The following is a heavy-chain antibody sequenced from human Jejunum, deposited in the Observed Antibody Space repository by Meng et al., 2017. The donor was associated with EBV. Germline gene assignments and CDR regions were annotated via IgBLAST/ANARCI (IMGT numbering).Heavy chain of an antibody. V-gene: IGHV3-74*02. CDR3: ATGQGDSRYYFDS. D-gene: IGHD3-10*01. J-gene: IGHJ4*02. CDR2: IISDGKSI. Sequence: LVCVGGLVQPGESLGLSCAAHVFNLSTYCMHWVRQAPGKGLVGDSRIISDGKSITYADSVKGRFTISRDNAKNTLYLQMNSLRVEDTAVYYCATGQGDSRYYFDSWSQGTLVTVSS. CDR1: VFNLSTYC.